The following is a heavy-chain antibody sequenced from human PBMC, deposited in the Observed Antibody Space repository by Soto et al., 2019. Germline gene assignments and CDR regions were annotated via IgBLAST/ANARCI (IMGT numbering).Heavy chain of an antibody. D-gene: IGHD3-3*01. CDR3: ARAGALRFSDV. CDR2: ISYDGSNK. Sequence: QVQLVESGGGVVQPGRSLRLSCAASGFIFSSYAMHWVRQAPGKGLEWVAVISYDGSNKYYADSVKGRFTISRDNSKNTLYLQLNSLRAEDTAVYYCARAGALRFSDVWGQGTTVTVSS. V-gene: IGHV3-30-3*01. CDR1: GFIFSSYA. J-gene: IGHJ6*02.